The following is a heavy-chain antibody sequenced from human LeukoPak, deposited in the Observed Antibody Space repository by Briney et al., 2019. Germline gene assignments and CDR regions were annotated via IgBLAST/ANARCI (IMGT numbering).Heavy chain of an antibody. J-gene: IGHJ4*02. CDR2: ISGGADRT. CDR1: GFTFSSYA. V-gene: IGHV3-23*01. CDR3: AGSSASRGYNYGRFDC. Sequence: GGSLRLSCAASGFTFSSYAMSWVRQAPGKGLEWVSTISGGADRTYYADSVKGRFTISRDNSKNTLSLQMNSLRAEDAAVYYCAGSSASRGYNYGRFDCWGQGTLVTVSS. D-gene: IGHD5-18*01.